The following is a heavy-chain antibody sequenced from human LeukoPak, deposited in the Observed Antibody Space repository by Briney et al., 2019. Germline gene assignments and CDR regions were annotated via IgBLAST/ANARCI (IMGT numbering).Heavy chain of an antibody. CDR3: ARDVWTGVAVSDY. CDR2: IKEDGSIQ. Sequence: GGSLRLSCVASGFTFSSYWMTWVRQAPGKGLEWLANIKEDGSIQYYLDSVRGRFTISRENAKTSVYLQLNSLRADDTAVYYCARDVWTGVAVSDYWGQGTLVTVSS. J-gene: IGHJ4*02. V-gene: IGHV3-7*01. CDR1: GFTFSSYW. D-gene: IGHD6-19*01.